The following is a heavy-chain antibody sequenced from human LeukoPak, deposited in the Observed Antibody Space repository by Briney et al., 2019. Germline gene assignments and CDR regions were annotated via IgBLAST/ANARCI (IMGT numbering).Heavy chain of an antibody. CDR3: AKTRHYYDSSGYYFSY. D-gene: IGHD3-22*01. J-gene: IGHJ4*02. Sequence: GGFLRLSCAASGFTFSSYATSWVRQAPGKGLEWVSAISGSGGSTYYADSVKGRYTISRDNSKNTLYLQMNSLRAEDTAVYYCAKTRHYYDSSGYYFSYWGQGTLVTVSS. CDR1: GFTFSSYA. CDR2: ISGSGGST. V-gene: IGHV3-23*01.